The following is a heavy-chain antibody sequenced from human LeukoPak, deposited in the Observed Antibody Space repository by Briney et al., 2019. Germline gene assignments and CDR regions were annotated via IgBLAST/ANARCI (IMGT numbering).Heavy chain of an antibody. Sequence: PWASVKVSCKASGYTFTGYYIHWVRQAPGQGLQWMGWINPNSGFAHYPQNFQGRLTMTRDTSISTVYMELSRLRSDDTAVYYCARGQQWLEAFDYWGLGTLVTVSS. V-gene: IGHV1-2*02. J-gene: IGHJ4*02. D-gene: IGHD6-19*01. CDR1: GYTFTGYY. CDR3: ARGQQWLEAFDY. CDR2: INPNSGFA.